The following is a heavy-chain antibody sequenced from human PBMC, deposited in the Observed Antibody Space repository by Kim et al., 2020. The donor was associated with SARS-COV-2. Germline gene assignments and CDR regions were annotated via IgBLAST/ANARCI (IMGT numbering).Heavy chain of an antibody. CDR3: AKSRGSHSPYYFDR. CDR2: ASASGSDR. D-gene: IGHD2-15*01. J-gene: IGHJ4*02. CDR1: GLTFANYA. V-gene: IGHV3-23*01. Sequence: GGSLRLSCADSGLTFANYAMTWVRQAPGKGLEWVASASASGSDRNYAASVKGRFSISRDNSENTLYLQMSSLRAEDTAIYYCAKSRGSHSPYYFDRWGQG.